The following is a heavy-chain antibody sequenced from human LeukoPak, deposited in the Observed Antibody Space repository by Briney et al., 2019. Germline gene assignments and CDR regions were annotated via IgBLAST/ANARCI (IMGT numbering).Heavy chain of an antibody. J-gene: IGHJ5*02. CDR2: ISSSGSAI. CDR3: ARVYCSSTSCYYP. V-gene: IGHV3-11*01. D-gene: IGHD2-2*01. Sequence: GGSLRLSCAASGFTFSDYYMSWIRQAPGKGLEWVSYISSSGSAIYYADSVKGRSTISRDNAKNSLYLQMNSLRAEDTAVYYCARVYCSSTSCYYPWGQGTLVTVSS. CDR1: GFTFSDYY.